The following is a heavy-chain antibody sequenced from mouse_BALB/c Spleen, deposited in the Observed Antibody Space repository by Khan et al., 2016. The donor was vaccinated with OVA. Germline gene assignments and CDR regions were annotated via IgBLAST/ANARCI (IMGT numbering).Heavy chain of an antibody. D-gene: IGHD1-1*02. CDR2: INPSNGGT. CDR1: GYTFTSYY. CDR3: TRSGYGAFAY. J-gene: IGHJ3*01. V-gene: IGHV1S81*02. Sequence: QVRLQQSGAELVKPGASVRLSCKASGYTFTSYYLYWVKQRPGQGLEWIGDINPSNGGTNFNEKLKTKATLTVDKSSSTAYMQLSSLTSEDSAVYYCTRSGYGAFAYWGQGTLVTVSA.